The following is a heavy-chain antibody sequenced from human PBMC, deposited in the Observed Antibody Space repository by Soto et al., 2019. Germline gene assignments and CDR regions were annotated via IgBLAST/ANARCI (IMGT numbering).Heavy chain of an antibody. V-gene: IGHV4-61*01. D-gene: IGHD2-2*01. CDR3: ERQEVPSARTNWFAP. CDR1: GGSVSSGSWY. Sequence: QVQLQESGPGRVKPSETLSLTCTVSGGSVSSGSWYWSWIRQPPGKGMEWIGYIDYSGSTNYNPSRKIRVTRSVDTSKNQFSLKLSYVTAADTAVYYCERQEVPSARTNWFAPWGQGTLVTVSS. J-gene: IGHJ5*02. CDR2: IDYSGST.